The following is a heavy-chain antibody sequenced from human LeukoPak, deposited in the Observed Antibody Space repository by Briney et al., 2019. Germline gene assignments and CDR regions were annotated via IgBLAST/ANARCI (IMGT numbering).Heavy chain of an antibody. V-gene: IGHV3-23*01. CDR2: MSGSGNSI. J-gene: IGHJ4*02. Sequence: GGSLRLSCAASGFTFSSYAMSWVRQVPGKGLEWVSAMSGSGNSIYYADSVKGRFTISRDNSKNTLYLQMNSLRAEDTAIYYCAKNHGASTGYDYWGQGTLVTVSS. CDR3: AKNHGASTGYDY. CDR1: GFTFSSYA. D-gene: IGHD1-14*01.